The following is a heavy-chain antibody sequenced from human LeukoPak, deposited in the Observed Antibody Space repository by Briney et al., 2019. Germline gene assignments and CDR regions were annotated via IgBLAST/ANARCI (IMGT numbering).Heavy chain of an antibody. CDR3: ARGIAAAEVVY. D-gene: IGHD6-13*01. V-gene: IGHV4-38-2*02. J-gene: IGHJ4*02. CDR1: GYSISSGYY. Sequence: SETLSLTCTVSGYSISSGYYWGWIRQPPGKGLEWIGSIYHSGSTYYNPSLKSRVTISVDTSKNQFSLKLSSVTAADTAVYYCARGIAAAEVVYWGQGTLVTVSS. CDR2: IYHSGST.